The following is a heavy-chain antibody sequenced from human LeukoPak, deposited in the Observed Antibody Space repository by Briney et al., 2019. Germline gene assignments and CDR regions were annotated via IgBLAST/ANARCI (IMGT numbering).Heavy chain of an antibody. CDR1: GYTFTGYY. D-gene: IGHD1-26*01. CDR2: INPNSGDT. Sequence: GASVKVSCKASGYTFTGYYMHWVRRAPGQGLEWMGWINPNSGDTNYAQKLQGRVTMTTDTSTSTAYMELRSLRSDDTAVYYCARGGRGAFDYWGQGTLVTVSS. V-gene: IGHV1-2*02. CDR3: ARGGRGAFDY. J-gene: IGHJ4*02.